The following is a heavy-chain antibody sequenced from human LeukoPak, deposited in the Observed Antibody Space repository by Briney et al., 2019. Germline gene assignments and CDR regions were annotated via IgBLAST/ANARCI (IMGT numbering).Heavy chain of an antibody. J-gene: IGHJ4*02. Sequence: PGGSLRLSCAASGFTFSSYSMNWVRQAPGKGLEWVSSISSSSSYIYYADSVKGRFTISRDNAKNSLYLQMNSLRAEDTAVYYCARDVGGIAAAGTSDYWGQGTLVTVSS. V-gene: IGHV3-21*01. CDR2: ISSSSSYI. D-gene: IGHD6-13*01. CDR3: ARDVGGIAAAGTSDY. CDR1: GFTFSSYS.